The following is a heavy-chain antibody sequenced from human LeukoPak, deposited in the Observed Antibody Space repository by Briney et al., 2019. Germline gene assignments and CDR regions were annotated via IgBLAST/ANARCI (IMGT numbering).Heavy chain of an antibody. D-gene: IGHD4-17*01. CDR2: IWYDGSNK. V-gene: IGHV3-33*01. Sequence: XRSLRLSCAASGFIFSSHGMHWVRQAPGKGLEWVAVIWYDGSNKYYADSVKGRFTISRDNSKNTLYLQMNSLRSEDTAVYYCARDVREDYGDGIDYWGQGTLVTVSS. J-gene: IGHJ4*02. CDR1: GFIFSSHG. CDR3: ARDVREDYGDGIDY.